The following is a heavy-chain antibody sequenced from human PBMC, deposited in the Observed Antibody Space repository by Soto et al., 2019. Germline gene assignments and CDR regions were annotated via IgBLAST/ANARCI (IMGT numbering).Heavy chain of an antibody. CDR1: GGSISSYY. J-gene: IGHJ4*02. D-gene: IGHD5-12*01. V-gene: IGHV4-59*01. Sequence: SETLSLTCTVSGGSISSYYWSWIRQPPGKGLEWIGYIYYSGSTNYNPSLKSRVTISVDTSKNQFSLKLSSVTAADTAVYYCAGGGSGYDRFDYWGQGTLVTVSS. CDR2: IYYSGST. CDR3: AGGGSGYDRFDY.